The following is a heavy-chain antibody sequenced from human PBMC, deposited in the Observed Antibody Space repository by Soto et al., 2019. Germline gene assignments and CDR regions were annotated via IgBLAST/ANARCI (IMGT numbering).Heavy chain of an antibody. CDR2: IYPGDSDT. CDR1: GYSFTSYW. D-gene: IGHD6-19*01. V-gene: IGHV5-51*01. Sequence: GESLKISCKGSGYSFTSYWIGWVRQMPGKGLEWMGIIYPGDSDTRYSPSFQGQVTISADKSISTAYLQWSSLKASDTAMYYCARHGLGSSGWYSMGYFQHWGQGTLVTVSS. CDR3: ARHGLGSSGWYSMGYFQH. J-gene: IGHJ1*01.